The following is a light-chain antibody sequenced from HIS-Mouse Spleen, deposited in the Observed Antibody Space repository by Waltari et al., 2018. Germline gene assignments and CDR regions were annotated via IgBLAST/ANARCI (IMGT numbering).Light chain of an antibody. CDR2: EDS. V-gene: IGLV3-10*01. CDR3: YSTDSSGNHRV. CDR1: GLPKKL. Sequence: SYELTQPPSGSVSPGQTARSTCPGDGLPKKLAYWYQQKSGQAPVLVIYEDSKRPSGIPERFSGSSSGTMATLTISGAQVEDEADYYCYSTDSSGNHRVFGGGTKLTVL. J-gene: IGLJ2*01.